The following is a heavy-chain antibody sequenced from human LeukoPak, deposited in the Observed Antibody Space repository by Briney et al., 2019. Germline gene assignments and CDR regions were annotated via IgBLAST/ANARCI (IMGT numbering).Heavy chain of an antibody. CDR3: ARDRCSSTSCYYLYGMDV. Sequence: ASVKVSCKASGYTFTGYYMHWVRQAPGQGLEGMGWINPNSGGTNYAQKFQGRVTMTRDTSISTAYMELSRLRSDDTAVYYCARDRCSSTSCYYLYGMDVWGQGTTVTVSS. CDR1: GYTFTGYY. J-gene: IGHJ6*02. CDR2: INPNSGGT. V-gene: IGHV1-2*02. D-gene: IGHD2-2*01.